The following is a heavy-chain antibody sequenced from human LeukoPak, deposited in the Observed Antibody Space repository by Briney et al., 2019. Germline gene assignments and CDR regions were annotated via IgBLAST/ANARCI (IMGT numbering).Heavy chain of an antibody. V-gene: IGHV3-23*01. CDR3: TKGVAASRSPYCMDV. J-gene: IGHJ6*03. Sequence: GVSLRLSCAASGFTFSNYAMTWVRQAPGKGLEWVSSIISGGSAIYYAESVRGRFIMSRDDSKNMVYLQVNSLRVEDTALYYCTKGVAASRSPYCMDVWGKGTTVTVSS. CDR1: GFTFSNYA. D-gene: IGHD2-2*01. CDR2: IISGGSAI.